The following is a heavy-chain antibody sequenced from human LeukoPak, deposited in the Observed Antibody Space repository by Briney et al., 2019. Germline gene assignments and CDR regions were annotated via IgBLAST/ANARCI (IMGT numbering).Heavy chain of an antibody. CDR2: IYYSGST. Sequence: SETLSLTCTVSGGSISSYYWSWIRQPPGKGLEWIGYIYYSGSTNYNPSLKSRVTISVDTSKNQFSLKLSSVTAADTAVYYCARGLLDYDSSGYAFDIWGQGTMVTVSS. CDR3: ARGLLDYDSSGYAFDI. J-gene: IGHJ3*02. D-gene: IGHD3-22*01. V-gene: IGHV4-59*01. CDR1: GGSISSYY.